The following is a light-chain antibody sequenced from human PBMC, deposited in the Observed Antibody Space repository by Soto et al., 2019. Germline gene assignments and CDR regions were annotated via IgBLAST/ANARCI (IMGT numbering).Light chain of an antibody. CDR2: EVS. V-gene: IGLV2-8*01. J-gene: IGLJ1*01. Sequence: SALTQPASASGSPGQSVTISCTGTSSDVGGYDYVSWYQQHPGKAPKLMIFEVSKRPSGVPDRFSGSKSGNTASLTVSGLQAEDEADYYCSSYAGNTKGVFGTGTKVTVL. CDR1: SSDVGGYDY. CDR3: SSYAGNTKGV.